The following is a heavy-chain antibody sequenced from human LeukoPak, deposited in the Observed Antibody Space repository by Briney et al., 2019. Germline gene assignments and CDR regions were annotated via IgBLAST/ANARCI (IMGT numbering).Heavy chain of an antibody. CDR1: GGSFSGYY. J-gene: IGHJ4*02. CDR3: ARGLLTYYYGSGSPHYFDY. V-gene: IGHV4-34*01. CDR2: INHSGGT. Sequence: SETLSLTCAVYGGSFSGYYWSWIRQPPGKGLEWIGEINHSGGTNYNPSLKSRVTISVDTSKNQFSLKLSSVTAADTAVYYCARGLLTYYYGSGSPHYFDYWGQGTLVTVSS. D-gene: IGHD3-10*01.